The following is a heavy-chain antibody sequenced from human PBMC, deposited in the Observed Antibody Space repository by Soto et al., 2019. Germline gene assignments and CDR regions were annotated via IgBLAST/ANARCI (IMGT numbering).Heavy chain of an antibody. D-gene: IGHD3-10*01. CDR1: GYTLTELS. CDR3: ARMAMPFGGMDV. V-gene: IGHV1-24*01. Sequence: ASVKVSCKASGYTLTELSMHWVGQAPGRGLQWMGGFDPEDGVTIYAQKFQGRVTMTDDPSTDTAYMELSSRRSEDTAVYYCARMAMPFGGMDVWGQGTSVTVSS. CDR2: FDPEDGVT. J-gene: IGHJ6*02.